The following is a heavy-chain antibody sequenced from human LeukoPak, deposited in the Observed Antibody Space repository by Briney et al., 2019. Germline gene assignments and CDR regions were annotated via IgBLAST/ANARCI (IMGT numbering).Heavy chain of an antibody. V-gene: IGHV4-61*02. CDR2: IYTSGST. Sequence: SETLSLTCTVSGGSISSGSYYWSWIRQPAGKGLEWIGRIYTSGSTNYNPSLKSRVTISVDTSKNQFSLKLGSVTAADTAVYYCARDNWIRPYNWFDPWGQGTLVTVSS. CDR3: ARDNWIRPYNWFDP. CDR1: GGSISSGSYY. J-gene: IGHJ5*02. D-gene: IGHD1-20*01.